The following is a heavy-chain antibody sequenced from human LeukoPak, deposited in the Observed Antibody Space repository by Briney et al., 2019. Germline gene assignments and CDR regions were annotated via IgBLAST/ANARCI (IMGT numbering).Heavy chain of an antibody. CDR1: GGSISSSSYY. D-gene: IGHD4-17*01. V-gene: IGHV4-39*07. J-gene: IGHJ4*02. CDR2: IYYSGST. Sequence: SETLTLTCTVSGGSISSSSYYWGWIRQPPGKGLEWIGSIYYSGSTYYNPSLKGRVTISVDTSKNQFSLKLSSVTAADTAVYYCATRDYGPFFDYWGQGTLVTVSS. CDR3: ATRDYGPFFDY.